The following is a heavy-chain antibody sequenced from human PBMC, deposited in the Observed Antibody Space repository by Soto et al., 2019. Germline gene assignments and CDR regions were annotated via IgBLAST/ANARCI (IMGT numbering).Heavy chain of an antibody. CDR1: GGSISSDSYY. V-gene: IGHV4-39*02. CDR3: AKDRTHRLITMVRGVMPHYDAFDI. J-gene: IGHJ3*02. CDR2: ISYSGST. D-gene: IGHD3-10*01. Sequence: SETLSLTCTVPGGSISSDSYYWGWLRQSPEKGLEWIASISYSGSTYYNPTLKSRLIISVDTSKNQFSLKLSSVTAADTAVYYCAKDRTHRLITMVRGVMPHYDAFDIWGQGTMVTVSS.